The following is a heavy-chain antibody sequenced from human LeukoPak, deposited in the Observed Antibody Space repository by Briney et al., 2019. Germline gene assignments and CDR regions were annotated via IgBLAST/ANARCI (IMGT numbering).Heavy chain of an antibody. V-gene: IGHV3-23*01. D-gene: IGHD3-22*01. CDR3: AKDMTMIVVVITNLFDY. Sequence: PGGSLRLSCAASGFTFSSYAMSWVRQAPGKGLEWVSAISGSGGSTYYADSVKGRFTISRVNSKNTLYLQMNSLRAEDTAVYYCAKDMTMIVVVITNLFDYWGQGTLVTVSS. CDR2: ISGSGGST. CDR1: GFTFSSYA. J-gene: IGHJ4*02.